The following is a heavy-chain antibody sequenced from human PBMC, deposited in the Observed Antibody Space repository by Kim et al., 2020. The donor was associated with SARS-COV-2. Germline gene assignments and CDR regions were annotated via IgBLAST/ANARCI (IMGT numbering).Heavy chain of an antibody. CDR3: ARHGEMATITFGY. V-gene: IGHV4-39*01. J-gene: IGHJ4*02. D-gene: IGHD5-12*01. Sequence: CTPSPKSRVTISVDTSKNQFSLKLSSVAAADTAVYYCARHGEMATITFGYWGQGTLVTVSS.